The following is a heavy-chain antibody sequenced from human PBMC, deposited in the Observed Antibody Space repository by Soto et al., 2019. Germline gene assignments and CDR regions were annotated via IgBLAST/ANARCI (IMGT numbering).Heavy chain of an antibody. CDR2: IRSKAYGGTT. D-gene: IGHD3-9*01. V-gene: IGHV3-49*03. CDR1: GFTFGDYA. Sequence: PGGSLRLSCTASGFTFGDYAMSWFRQAPGKGLEWVGFIRSKAYGGTTEYAASVKGRFTISRDDSKSIAYLQMNSLKTEDTAVYYCTREPRYYDILTGYRYYYYYGMDVWGQGTTVTAP. J-gene: IGHJ6*02. CDR3: TREPRYYDILTGYRYYYYYGMDV.